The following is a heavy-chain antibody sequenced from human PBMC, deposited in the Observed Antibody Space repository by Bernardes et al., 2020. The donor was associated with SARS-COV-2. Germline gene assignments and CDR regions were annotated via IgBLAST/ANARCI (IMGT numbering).Heavy chain of an antibody. Sequence: GACLKTSSNGSGDIVSRYWIVWVRPIPGKGLEWMGIIYPSDSDARYSPSFQGQVTISVDKSISTAYLQWSSLKASDTAIYYCARRYGSGSLGMDVWGQGTTVTVSS. CDR1: GDIVSRYW. J-gene: IGHJ6*02. CDR2: IYPSDSDA. V-gene: IGHV5-51*01. D-gene: IGHD3-10*01. CDR3: ARRYGSGSLGMDV.